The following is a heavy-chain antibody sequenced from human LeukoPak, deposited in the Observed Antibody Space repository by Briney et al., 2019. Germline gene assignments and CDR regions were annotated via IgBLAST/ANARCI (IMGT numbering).Heavy chain of an antibody. CDR3: ARGDGYNFFDY. J-gene: IGHJ4*02. Sequence: GGSLRLSCAASGFTFSNYAMSWVRQAPGKGLEWVSSISGSGGTTHYAASVKGRFTISRDNSENTLYLQMKSLRAEDTAVYYCARGDGYNFFDYWGQGILVTVSS. V-gene: IGHV3-23*01. CDR2: ISGSGGTT. CDR1: GFTFSNYA. D-gene: IGHD5-24*01.